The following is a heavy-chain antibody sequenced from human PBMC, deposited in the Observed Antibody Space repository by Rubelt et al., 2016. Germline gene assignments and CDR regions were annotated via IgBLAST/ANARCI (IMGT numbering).Heavy chain of an antibody. J-gene: IGHJ4*02. Sequence: QVQLQESGPGLVKPSETLFITCTVSGGSVSSGSYYWSCVRRPPGKGLEWIGYIYYSGSTNYKPSLKTLVTKSVSTSKNQFSLKRSSVTAGDTAVYSCTSAVRSRLGMSFDYWGQGTLVTVSS. CDR3: TSAVRSRLGMSFDY. CDR1: GGSVSSGSYY. D-gene: IGHD7-27*01. CDR2: IYYSGST. V-gene: IGHV4-61*01.